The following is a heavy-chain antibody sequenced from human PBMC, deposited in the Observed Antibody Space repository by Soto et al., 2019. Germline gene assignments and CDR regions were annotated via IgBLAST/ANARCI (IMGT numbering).Heavy chain of an antibody. CDR2: IWYDGSNK. V-gene: IGHV3-33*01. D-gene: IGHD4-17*01. Sequence: GGSLRLSCAASGFTFSSYGMHWVRQAPGKGLEWVAVIWYDGSNKYYADSVKGRFTISRDNSKNTLYLQMNSLRAEDTAVYYCARDKFPLTVLFDYWGQGTLVTVYS. CDR1: GFTFSSYG. CDR3: ARDKFPLTVLFDY. J-gene: IGHJ4*02.